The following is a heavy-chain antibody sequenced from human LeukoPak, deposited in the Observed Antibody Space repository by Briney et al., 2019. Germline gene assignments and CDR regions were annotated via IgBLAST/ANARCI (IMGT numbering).Heavy chain of an antibody. V-gene: IGHV1-46*01. CDR2: INPSGGST. J-gene: IGHJ4*02. CDR3: ARDVLFEVPAPPRPLYYFDY. Sequence: ASVKVSCKASGGTFSSYAISWVRQAPGQGLEWMGIINPSGGSTSYAQKFQGRVTMTRDTSTSTVYMELSSLRSEDTAVYYCARDVLFEVPAPPRPLYYFDYWGQETLVTVSS. D-gene: IGHD2-2*01. CDR1: GGTFSSYA.